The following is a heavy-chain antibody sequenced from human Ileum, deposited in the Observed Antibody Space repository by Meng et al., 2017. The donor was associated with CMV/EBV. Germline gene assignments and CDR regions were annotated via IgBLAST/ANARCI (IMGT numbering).Heavy chain of an antibody. J-gene: IGHJ4*02. Sequence: QVQLVQSGSELKKPGASVKISCKASGYTFTRYNINWVRQAPGQRLEWMGYINSKTGNPTYVQGFTGRFVFSLDTSVSTAYLQISSLKAEDTAVYYCATGSVAADGKGYWGQGTLVTVSS. CDR1: GYTFTRYN. V-gene: IGHV7-4-1*02. CDR3: ATGSVAADGKGY. CDR2: INSKTGNP. D-gene: IGHD6-13*01.